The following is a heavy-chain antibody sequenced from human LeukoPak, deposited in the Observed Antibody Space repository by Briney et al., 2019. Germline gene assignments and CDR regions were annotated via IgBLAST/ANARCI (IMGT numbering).Heavy chain of an antibody. CDR1: GGSISSSSYY. J-gene: IGHJ5*02. CDR3: ARVRYYGSGEEIDP. V-gene: IGHV4-39*07. Sequence: PSETLSLTCTVSGGSISSSSYYWGWIRQPPGKGLEWIGSIYYSGSTYYNPSLKSRVTISVDTSKNQFSLTLSSVTAADTAMYYCARVRYYGSGEEIDPWGQGTLVTVSS. D-gene: IGHD3-10*01. CDR2: IYYSGST.